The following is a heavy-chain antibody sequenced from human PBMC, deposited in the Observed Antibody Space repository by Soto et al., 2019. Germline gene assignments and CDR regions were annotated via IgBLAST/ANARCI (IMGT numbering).Heavy chain of an antibody. V-gene: IGHV1-18*01. CDR2: INGNTGHT. D-gene: IGHD1-26*01. CDR1: GYTFSRYG. J-gene: IGHJ4*02. CDR3: ARERKWAPRPD. Sequence: QVQLVQSGAEVREPGASVKVSCKTSGYTFSRYGITWVRQAPGQGLEWMGWINGNTGHTIYAMNLEDRLTISTDTSTSTAYIELRSLNSDDTAVYYCARERKWAPRPDWGQGTLVTVSS.